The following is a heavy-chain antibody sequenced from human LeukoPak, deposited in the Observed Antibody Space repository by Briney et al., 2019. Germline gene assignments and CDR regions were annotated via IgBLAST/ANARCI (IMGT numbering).Heavy chain of an antibody. V-gene: IGHV1-18*01. CDR3: ASHMVPAAIRAFDY. J-gene: IGHJ4*02. CDR2: ISAYNGNT. Sequence: ASVKVSCKASGYTFTRYGISWVRQAPGQGLEWMGWISAYNGNTNYAQKLQGRVIMTTDTSTSTAYMELRSLRSDDTAVYYCASHMVPAAIRAFDYWGQGTLVTVSS. CDR1: GYTFTRYG. D-gene: IGHD2-2*01.